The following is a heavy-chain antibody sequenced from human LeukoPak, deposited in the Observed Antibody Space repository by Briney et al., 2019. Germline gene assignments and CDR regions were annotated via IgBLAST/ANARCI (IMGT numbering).Heavy chain of an antibody. Sequence: ASVKVSCKASGYTFTSYDIHWVRQATGQGLEWMGWMNPNSGNTGHAQKFQGRVTITRNTSISTAYMELSSLRSEDTAVYYCAREGAAADPDYWGQGTLVTVSS. D-gene: IGHD6-13*01. J-gene: IGHJ4*02. CDR1: GYTFTSYD. CDR3: AREGAAADPDY. V-gene: IGHV1-8*03. CDR2: MNPNSGNT.